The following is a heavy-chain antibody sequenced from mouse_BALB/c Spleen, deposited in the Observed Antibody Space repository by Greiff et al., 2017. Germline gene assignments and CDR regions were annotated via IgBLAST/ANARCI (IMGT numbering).Heavy chain of an antibody. CDR1: GYAFTNYL. J-gene: IGHJ2*01. V-gene: IGHV1-54*01. CDR3: ARSKYYGSSWGY. D-gene: IGHD1-1*01. Sequence: VKVVESGAELVRPGTSVKVSCKASGYAFTNYLIEWVKQRPGQGLEWIGVINPGSGGTNYNEKFKGKATLTADKSSSTAYMQLSSLTSDDSAVYFCARSKYYGSSWGYWGQGTTLTVSS. CDR2: INPGSGGT.